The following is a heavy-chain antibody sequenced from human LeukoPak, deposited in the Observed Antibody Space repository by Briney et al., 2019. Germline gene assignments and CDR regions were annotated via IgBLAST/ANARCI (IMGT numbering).Heavy chain of an antibody. CDR2: IYTSGST. J-gene: IGHJ5*02. V-gene: IGHV4-4*07. CDR3: ARRPFSDYYDSSGYYELRNWFDP. D-gene: IGHD3-22*01. CDR1: GGSISSYY. Sequence: SETLSLTCTVSGGSISSYYWSWIRQPAGKGLEWIGRIYTSGSTNYNPSLKSRVTMSVDTSKNQFSLKLSSVTAADTAVYYCARRPFSDYYDSSGYYELRNWFDPWGQGTLVTVPS.